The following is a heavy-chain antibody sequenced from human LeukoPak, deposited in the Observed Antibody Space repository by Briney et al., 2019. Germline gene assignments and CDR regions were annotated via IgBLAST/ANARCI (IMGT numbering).Heavy chain of an antibody. Sequence: PSETLSLTCTVSGGSISSYYWNWIRQPPGKGLEWIGYIYYSGSTNYNPSLKSRVTISVDTSKNQFSLTLTSVTAADTAVYYCARFTPQGYGWGGYNRFDPWGQGTLVTVSS. V-gene: IGHV4-59*01. CDR3: ARFTPQGYGWGGYNRFDP. CDR2: IYYSGST. J-gene: IGHJ5*02. D-gene: IGHD3-16*01. CDR1: GGSISSYY.